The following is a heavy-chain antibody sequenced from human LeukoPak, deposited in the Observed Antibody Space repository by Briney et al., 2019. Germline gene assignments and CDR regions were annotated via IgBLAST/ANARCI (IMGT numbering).Heavy chain of an antibody. Sequence: GGSLRLSCAASGSTFSSYAMHWVRQAPGKGLEWVAVISYDGSNKYYADSVKGRFTISRDNSKNTLYLQMNSLRAEDTAVYYCARDPTYGGNSGSYWGQGTLVTVSS. J-gene: IGHJ4*02. V-gene: IGHV3-30*04. CDR3: ARDPTYGGNSGSY. CDR2: ISYDGSNK. CDR1: GSTFSSYA. D-gene: IGHD4-23*01.